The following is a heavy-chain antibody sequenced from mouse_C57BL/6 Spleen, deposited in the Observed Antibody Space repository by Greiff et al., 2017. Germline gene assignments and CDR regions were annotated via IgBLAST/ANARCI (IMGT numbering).Heavy chain of an antibody. CDR1: GFTFSDYG. D-gene: IGHD4-1*01. Sequence: EVMLVESGGGLVKPGGSLKLSCAASGFTFSDYGLHWVRQAPEKGLEWVAYISSGSSTIYYADTVTGRFTISRDNAKNTLFLPMTSLRSEDTAMYCCARELGLFDYWGQGTTLTVSS. CDR3: ARELGLFDY. V-gene: IGHV5-17*01. J-gene: IGHJ2*01. CDR2: ISSGSSTI.